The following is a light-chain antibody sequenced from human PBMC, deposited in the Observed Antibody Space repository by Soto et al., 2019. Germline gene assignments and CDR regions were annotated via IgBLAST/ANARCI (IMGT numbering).Light chain of an antibody. CDR1: QSVTSSY. J-gene: IGKJ3*01. CDR3: QQYGSSPVT. V-gene: IGKV3-20*01. CDR2: GAS. Sequence: EIVLTQSPGTLSLSPGERATLTCRASQSVTSSYLAWYQQKPGQAPRLLMYGASSRATGIPDRFSGSGSGTDCPLTISRLEPEDFAVYYCQQYGSSPVTFGPGTKVDIK.